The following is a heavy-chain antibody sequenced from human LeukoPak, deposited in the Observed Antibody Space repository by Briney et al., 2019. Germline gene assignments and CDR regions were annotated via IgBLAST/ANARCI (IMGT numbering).Heavy chain of an antibody. CDR3: TRAPHPRCSSSGCYLDY. V-gene: IGHV3-49*04. J-gene: IGHJ4*02. CDR1: GFTFGDYA. D-gene: IGHD2-2*01. Sequence: QPGRSLRLSCSTSGFTFGDYAMSWVRQAPGKGVEWVGFIQAKAYGGATKYAASVNGRFSISRDDSQSIANLQMNDLKTEDTAVYYCTRAPHPRCSSSGCYLDYWGQGTLVTVSS. CDR2: IQAKAYGGAT.